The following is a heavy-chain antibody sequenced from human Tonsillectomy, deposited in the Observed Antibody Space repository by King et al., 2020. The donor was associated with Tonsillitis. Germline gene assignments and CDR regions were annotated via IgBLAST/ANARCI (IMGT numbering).Heavy chain of an antibody. D-gene: IGHD6-19*01. Sequence: VQLVESGGGVVQPGRSLRLSCAASGFTFSSYAMHWVRQAPGKGLEWVAVISYDGSNKYYADSVKGRFTISRDNSKNTLYLQMNSLRAEDTAVYYCRYSSGPFDYWGQGTLVTVSS. CDR2: ISYDGSNK. CDR3: RYSSGPFDY. V-gene: IGHV3-30*04. J-gene: IGHJ4*02. CDR1: GFTFSSYA.